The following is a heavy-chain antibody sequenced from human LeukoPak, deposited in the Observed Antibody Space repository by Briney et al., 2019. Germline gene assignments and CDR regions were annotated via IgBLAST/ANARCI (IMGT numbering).Heavy chain of an antibody. CDR3: ARDLTSTSNWEFDY. J-gene: IGHJ4*02. CDR2: INPNTGGA. CDR1: AYTFSNYG. D-gene: IGHD1-26*01. Sequence: ASVKVSCKASAYTFSNYGFNWVRQAPGQGLEWMGRINPNTGGAEYAPKFQGWVTMTRDTSISTAYVEVNRLISDDTAVYYCARDLTSTSNWEFDYWGQGTLVIVSS. V-gene: IGHV1-2*04.